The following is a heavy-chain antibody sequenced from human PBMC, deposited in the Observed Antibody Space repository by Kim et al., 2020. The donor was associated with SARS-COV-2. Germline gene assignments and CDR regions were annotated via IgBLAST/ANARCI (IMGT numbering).Heavy chain of an antibody. D-gene: IGHD3-9*01. Sequence: GGSLRLSCAASGFTFSSYSMNWVRQAPGKGLEWVSSISSSSSYIYYADSVKGRFTISRDNAKNSLYLQMNSLRAEDTAVYYCARDGEGELRYFDWVLKRVLYFDYWGQGTLVPVSS. CDR2: ISSSSSYI. CDR3: ARDGEGELRYFDWVLKRVLYFDY. CDR1: GFTFSSYS. V-gene: IGHV3-21*01. J-gene: IGHJ4*02.